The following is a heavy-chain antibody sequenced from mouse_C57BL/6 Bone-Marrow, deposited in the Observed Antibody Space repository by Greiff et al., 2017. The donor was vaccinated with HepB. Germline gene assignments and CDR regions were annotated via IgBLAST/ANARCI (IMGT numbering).Heavy chain of an antibody. CDR2: INPSSGYT. D-gene: IGHD1-1*01. CDR1: GYTFTSYT. V-gene: IGHV1-4*01. Sequence: QVQLQQSGAELARPGASVKMSCKASGYTFTSYTMHWVKQRPGQGLEWIGYINPSSGYTKYNQKFKDKATLTADKSSSTADMQLSSLRSEDSAVYYCARRAVVAKNYAMDYWGQGTSVTVSS. J-gene: IGHJ4*01. CDR3: ARRAVVAKNYAMDY.